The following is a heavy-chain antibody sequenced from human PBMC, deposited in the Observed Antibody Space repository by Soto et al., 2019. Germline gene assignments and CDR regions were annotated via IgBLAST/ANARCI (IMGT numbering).Heavy chain of an antibody. CDR1: NGSLSNYY. D-gene: IGHD6-13*01. Sequence: QVQLQESGPGLVKPSETLSLSCTVSNGSLSNYYWNWIRQPAGKGLEWIGRIYTSGSTTYNPSLRSRVPMSVDTSKNQFSLKLNSVTAADTAVYYCARSSHKESWFDPWGQGTLVTVSS. V-gene: IGHV4-4*07. J-gene: IGHJ5*02. CDR3: ARSSHKESWFDP. CDR2: IYTSGST.